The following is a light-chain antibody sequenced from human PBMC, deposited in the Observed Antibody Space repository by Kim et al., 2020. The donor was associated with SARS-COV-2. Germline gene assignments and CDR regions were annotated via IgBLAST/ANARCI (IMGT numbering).Light chain of an antibody. CDR3: QQLNRYPLT. V-gene: IGKV1-9*01. CDR2: GAS. CDR1: QDMTSY. Sequence: IQLTQSPSSLSASVGDRVTITCRSSQDMTSYLAWFQQKPGKAPKLLIYGASTLHSGVPSRFSGSGFGTDFTLTISSLQPEDFATYYCQQLNRYPLTFGGGTKVDIK. J-gene: IGKJ4*01.